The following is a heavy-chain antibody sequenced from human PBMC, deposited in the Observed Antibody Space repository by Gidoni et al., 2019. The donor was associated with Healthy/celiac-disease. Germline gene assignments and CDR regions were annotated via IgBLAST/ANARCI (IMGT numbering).Heavy chain of an antibody. CDR2: IIPIFGTA. J-gene: IGHJ4*02. D-gene: IGHD2-15*01. Sequence: QVQLVQSGAEVKKPGSSVKVSCKASGGTFRSYAISWVRQAPGQGLEWMGGIIPIFGTANYAQKFQGRVTITADKSTSTAYMELSSLGSEDTAVYYCARGGYCSGGSCYPFDYWGQGTLVTVSS. V-gene: IGHV1-69*06. CDR1: GGTFRSYA. CDR3: ARGGYCSGGSCYPFDY.